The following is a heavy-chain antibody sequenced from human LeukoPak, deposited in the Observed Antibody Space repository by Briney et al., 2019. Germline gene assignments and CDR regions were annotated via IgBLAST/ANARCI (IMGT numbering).Heavy chain of an antibody. CDR3: AGAGLWFGERDYFDY. J-gene: IGHJ4*02. CDR2: ISSSGSTI. CDR1: GFTFSSYE. V-gene: IGHV3-48*03. Sequence: GGSLRLSCAASGFTFSSYEMNWVRQAPGKGLEWVSYISSSGSTIYYADSVKGRFTISRDNAKNSLYLQMNSLRAEDTAVYCCAGAGLWFGERDYFDYWGQGTLVTVSS. D-gene: IGHD3-10*01.